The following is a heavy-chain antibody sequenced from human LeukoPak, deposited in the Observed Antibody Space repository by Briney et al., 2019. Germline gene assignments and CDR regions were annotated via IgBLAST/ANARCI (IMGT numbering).Heavy chain of an antibody. J-gene: IGHJ3*02. D-gene: IGHD2-2*01. CDR1: GYTFTSYG. V-gene: IGHV1-18*04. Sequence: GASVKVSCKASGYTFTSYGISWVRQAPGQGLEWMGWISAYNGNTNYAQKLQGRVTMTTDTSTSTAYMELRSLRSDDTAVYYCARGSSIVVVPAAHDEAFDIWGQGTMVTVSS. CDR2: ISAYNGNT. CDR3: ARGSSIVVVPAAHDEAFDI.